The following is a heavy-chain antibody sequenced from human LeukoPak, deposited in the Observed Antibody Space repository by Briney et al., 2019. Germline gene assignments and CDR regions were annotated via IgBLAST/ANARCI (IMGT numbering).Heavy chain of an antibody. Sequence: GGSLRLSCAASGFTFSSHALSWVRQAPGMGLEWVSSLSGSGYNTYYADSVKGRFTISRDSSKNTVYLQMNSLRAEDTAVYYCAKDPYGTRYFDYWGQGTLVTVSS. D-gene: IGHD2-2*01. J-gene: IGHJ4*02. CDR1: GFTFSSHA. CDR3: AKDPYGTRYFDY. CDR2: LSGSGYNT. V-gene: IGHV3-23*01.